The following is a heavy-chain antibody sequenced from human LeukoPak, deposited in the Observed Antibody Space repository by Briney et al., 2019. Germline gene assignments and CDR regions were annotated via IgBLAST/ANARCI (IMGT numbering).Heavy chain of an antibody. V-gene: IGHV1-2*02. J-gene: IGHJ6*03. CDR1: GYTFTGYY. D-gene: IGHD2-15*01. Sequence: ASVKVSCKPSGYTFTGYYMHWVRQAPGQGLEWMGWINPSSGGTNYPQKFQGRVTMTRDTSLSTTYMELSGLRSDDTAVYYCAKGVVAATFYYYMDVWDKGTTVTVSS. CDR3: AKGVVAATFYYYMDV. CDR2: INPSSGGT.